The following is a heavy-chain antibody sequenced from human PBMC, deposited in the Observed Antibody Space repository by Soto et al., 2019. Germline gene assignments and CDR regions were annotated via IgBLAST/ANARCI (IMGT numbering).Heavy chain of an antibody. Sequence: SVKVSCKASGGTFSRNTISWVRQAPGQGLEWMGGITPIFGTANYAQKFQGRVTITADDSTSTAYMELRRLRSEDTAVYYCARQFDFDSGGSYYAYWGQGTLVTVSS. J-gene: IGHJ4*02. CDR3: ARQFDFDSGGSYYAY. CDR1: GGTFSRNT. CDR2: ITPIFGTA. D-gene: IGHD3-22*01. V-gene: IGHV1-69*13.